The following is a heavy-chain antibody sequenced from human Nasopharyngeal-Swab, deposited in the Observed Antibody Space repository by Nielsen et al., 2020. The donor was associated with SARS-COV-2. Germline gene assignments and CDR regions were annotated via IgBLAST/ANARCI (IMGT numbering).Heavy chain of an antibody. D-gene: IGHD3-9*01. CDR2: IIPIFGTA. CDR1: GYTFTGYD. J-gene: IGHJ3*02. Sequence: SAKVSCNASGYTFTGYDINWLRQAPGQGLEWMGGIIPIFGTANYAQKFQGRVTITADESTSTAYMELSSLRSEDTAVYYCARDVGLALYYDILAGYSSDAFDIWGQGTMVTVSS. V-gene: IGHV1-69*13. CDR3: ARDVGLALYYDILAGYSSDAFDI.